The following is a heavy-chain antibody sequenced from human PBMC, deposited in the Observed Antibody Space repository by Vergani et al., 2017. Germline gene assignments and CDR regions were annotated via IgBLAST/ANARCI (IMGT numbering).Heavy chain of an antibody. Sequence: QVQLQESGPGLVKPSETLSLTCTVSGSSISSYYWSWIRQPPGKGLEWIGYIYYSGSTNYNPSLKSRVTISVDTSKNQFSLKLSSVTAADTAVYYCARRHPGGPSFDYWGQGTLVTVSS. CDR2: IYYSGST. J-gene: IGHJ4*02. D-gene: IGHD2-8*02. V-gene: IGHV4-59*01. CDR1: GSSISSYY. CDR3: ARRHPGGPSFDY.